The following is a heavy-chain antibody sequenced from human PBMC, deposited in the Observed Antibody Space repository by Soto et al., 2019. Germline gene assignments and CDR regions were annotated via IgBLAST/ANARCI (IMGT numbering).Heavy chain of an antibody. J-gene: IGHJ4*02. CDR2: IYYSWST. D-gene: IGHD2-21*01. Sequence: SETLSLTCTVSGGSISSGDNYWSWIRQPPGKGLEWIGNIYYSWSTYYNPSLKSRVSISVDTSRDQFSLKLSSVTAADTAVYYCARGPVVVVSAPYYFDYWGQGTRVTVSS. CDR3: ARGPVVVVSAPYYFDY. CDR1: GGSISSGDNY. V-gene: IGHV4-30-4*01.